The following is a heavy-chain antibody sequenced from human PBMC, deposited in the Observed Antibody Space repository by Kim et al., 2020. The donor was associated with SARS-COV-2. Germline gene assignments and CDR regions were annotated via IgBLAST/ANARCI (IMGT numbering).Heavy chain of an antibody. V-gene: IGHV1-18*01. CDR3: ARDASGVMNYGMDV. CDR1: GYTFTSYG. Sequence: ASVKVSCKASGYTFTSYGISWVRQAPGQGLDWMGWISAYNGNTNYAQKLQGRVTMTTDTSTSTAYMELRSLRSDDTAVYYCARDASGVMNYGMDVWGQGTTVTVSS. D-gene: IGHD3-16*01. CDR2: ISAYNGNT. J-gene: IGHJ6*02.